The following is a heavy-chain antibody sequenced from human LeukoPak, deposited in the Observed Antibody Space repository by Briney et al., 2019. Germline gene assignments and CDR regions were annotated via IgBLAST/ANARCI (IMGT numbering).Heavy chain of an antibody. CDR1: VGSISSYY. CDR3: AGRLWRRDGYNLSAFDI. J-gene: IGHJ3*02. Sequence: PSETLSLTCTVSVGSISSYYWNRIRQPPGKGLEWIGYIYYSGSTNYNPSLKSRVTISVDTSKNQFSLKLSSVTAADTAVYYCAGRLWRRDGYNLSAFDIWGQGTMVTVSS. CDR2: IYYSGST. D-gene: IGHD5-24*01. V-gene: IGHV4-59*01.